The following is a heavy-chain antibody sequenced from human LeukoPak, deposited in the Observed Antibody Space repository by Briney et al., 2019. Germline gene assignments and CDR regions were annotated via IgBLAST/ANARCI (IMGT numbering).Heavy chain of an antibody. Sequence: PGGSLRLSCEASGFTFSRYWMSWVRQAPGKGLEWVANIKQDRRERNYVDSVKGRFTISRDNAKNSGYLQMSSLRDEDTAVYYCAMDSYGPDDYWGQGTLVTVSS. CDR1: GFTFSRYW. V-gene: IGHV3-7*04. CDR3: AMDSYGPDDY. D-gene: IGHD3-16*01. J-gene: IGHJ4*02. CDR2: IKQDRRER.